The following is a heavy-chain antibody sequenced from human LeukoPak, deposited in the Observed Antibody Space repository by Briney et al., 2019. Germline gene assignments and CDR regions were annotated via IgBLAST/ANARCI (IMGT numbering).Heavy chain of an antibody. Sequence: GGSLRLSCTASGFKFDDYGMTWVRQAPGKGLEWVSAISGSGGSTYYADSVKGRFTISRDNSKNTLYLQMNSLRAEDTAVYYCAKRSGSYYIFDYWGQGTLVTVSS. J-gene: IGHJ4*02. V-gene: IGHV3-23*01. CDR2: ISGSGGST. CDR1: GFKFDDYG. D-gene: IGHD3-10*01. CDR3: AKRSGSYYIFDY.